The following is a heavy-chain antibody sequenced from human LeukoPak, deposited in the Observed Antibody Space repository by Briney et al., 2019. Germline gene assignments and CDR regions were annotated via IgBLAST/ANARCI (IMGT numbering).Heavy chain of an antibody. CDR1: GCTFSSYW. V-gene: IGHV3-74*01. D-gene: IGHD3-10*01. Sequence: QPGGSLRLSCAASGCTFSSYWMHWVRQAPGKGLVWVSRINSDGSSTSYADSVKGRFTISRDNAKNTLYLQMNSLRAEDTAVYYCARAGYGSGSFGSAWGMDVWGQGTTVTVSS. J-gene: IGHJ6*02. CDR2: INSDGSST. CDR3: ARAGYGSGSFGSAWGMDV.